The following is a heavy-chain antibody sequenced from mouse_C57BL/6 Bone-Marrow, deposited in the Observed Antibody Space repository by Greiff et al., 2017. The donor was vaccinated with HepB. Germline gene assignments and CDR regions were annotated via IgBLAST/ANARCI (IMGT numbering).Heavy chain of an antibody. D-gene: IGHD1-1*01. CDR2: IYPRDGST. CDR1: GYTFTDHT. Sequence: VKLMESDAELVKPGASVKISCKVSGYTFTDHTIHWMKQRPEQGLEWIGYIYPRDGSTKYNEKFKGKATLTADKSSSKAYMQLNSLTSEDSAVYFCARRVDYYAMDYWGQGTSVTVSS. CDR3: ARRVDYYAMDY. J-gene: IGHJ4*01. V-gene: IGHV1-78*01.